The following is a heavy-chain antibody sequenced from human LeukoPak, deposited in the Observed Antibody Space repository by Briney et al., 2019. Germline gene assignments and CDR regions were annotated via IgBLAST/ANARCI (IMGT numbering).Heavy chain of an antibody. CDR3: ARGLESNYYYYGMDV. V-gene: IGHV3-30-3*01. Sequence: GGSLRLSCATSGFTFSRYAMHWVRQAPGKGLEWVALISYDANIGSNKYYADSVKGRFTISRDNSKNTLYLQMNSLRAEDTAVYYCARGLESNYYYYGMDVWGQGTTVTVSS. CDR2: ISYDANIGSNK. CDR1: GFTFSRYA. J-gene: IGHJ6*02.